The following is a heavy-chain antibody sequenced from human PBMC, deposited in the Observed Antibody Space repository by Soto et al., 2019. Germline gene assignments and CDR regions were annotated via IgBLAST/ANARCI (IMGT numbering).Heavy chain of an antibody. CDR1: RFTFSSYA. CDR3: ARAPAYFYHYYYAMDV. J-gene: IGHJ6*02. V-gene: IGHV3-30-3*01. D-gene: IGHD2-2*01. Sequence: QVQLVESGGGVVQPGKSLRLSCAASRFTFSSYAMDWVRQAPGKGLEWVAVISHDGSEKYYGDSVKGRFTISRDNPKNTVYLQMNSLRPEDTAVYYCARAPAYFYHYYYAMDVWGQGTAVTVSS. CDR2: ISHDGSEK.